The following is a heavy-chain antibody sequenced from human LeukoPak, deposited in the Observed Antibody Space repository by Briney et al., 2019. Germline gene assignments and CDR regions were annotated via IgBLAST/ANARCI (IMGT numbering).Heavy chain of an antibody. CDR2: IFYTGST. D-gene: IGHD1-1*01. V-gene: IGHV4-39*01. J-gene: IGHJ4*02. CDR1: GGSISSSGPY. Sequence: PSETLSLTCSVSGGSISSSGPYWGWIRQPPGKGLEWIGNIFYTGSTYYSPSLKSRVTISVDTSKNQFSLNLSSVTAADTAVYYCARRADGSFSFWGQGTLVTVSS. CDR3: ARRADGSFSF.